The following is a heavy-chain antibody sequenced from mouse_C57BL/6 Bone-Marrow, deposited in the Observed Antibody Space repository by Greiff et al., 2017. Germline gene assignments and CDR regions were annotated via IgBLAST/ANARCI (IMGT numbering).Heavy chain of an antibody. CDR1: GFNIKDDY. CDR3: TTNYYGSSYLYYAMDY. Sequence: EVQGVESGAELVRPGASVTLSCTASGFNIKDDYMHWVKQRPEQGLEWIGWIDPENGDTEYASKFQGKATITADTSSNTAYLQLSSLTSEDTAVYYCTTNYYGSSYLYYAMDYWGQGTSVTVSS. D-gene: IGHD1-1*01. V-gene: IGHV14-4*01. CDR2: IDPENGDT. J-gene: IGHJ4*01.